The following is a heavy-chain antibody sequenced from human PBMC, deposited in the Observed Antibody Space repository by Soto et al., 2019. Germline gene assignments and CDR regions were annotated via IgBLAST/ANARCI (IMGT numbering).Heavy chain of an antibody. CDR2: ISGSGGST. Sequence: WWSLRLSCSASVFTFSSYAMSWCRQAPGKGLEWVSAISGSGGSTYYADSVKGRFTISRDNSKNTLYLQMNSLRAEDTAVYYCAKKVADTGLYNWFDPWGQGTLVTVSS. CDR3: AKKVADTGLYNWFDP. J-gene: IGHJ5*02. V-gene: IGHV3-23*01. CDR1: VFTFSSYA.